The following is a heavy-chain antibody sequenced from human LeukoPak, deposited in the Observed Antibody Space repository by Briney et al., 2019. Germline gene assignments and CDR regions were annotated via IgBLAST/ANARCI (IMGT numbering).Heavy chain of an antibody. Sequence: GGSLRLSCAASGFTFSNHWMHWVRQAPGKGLVWVSVISKDGSTSVYADSVRGRLTISRDNAKNSLYLQMNSLRAEDTAVYYCAREKDDAFDIWGQGTMVTVSS. CDR3: AREKDDAFDI. CDR1: GFTFSNHW. V-gene: IGHV3-74*01. CDR2: ISKDGSTS. J-gene: IGHJ3*02.